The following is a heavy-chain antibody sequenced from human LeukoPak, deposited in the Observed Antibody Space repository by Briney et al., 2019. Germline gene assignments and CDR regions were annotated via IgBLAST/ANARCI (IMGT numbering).Heavy chain of an antibody. Sequence: SETLSLTCTVSGGSISSSSYYWGWIRQPPGKGLEWIGSIYYSGSTYYNPSLKSRVTISVDTSKNQFSLKLSSVTAADTAVYYCARKKAVAWYFDLWGRGTLVTVSS. J-gene: IGHJ2*01. V-gene: IGHV4-39*01. CDR2: IYYSGST. CDR3: ARKKAVAWYFDL. CDR1: GGSISSSSYY. D-gene: IGHD6-19*01.